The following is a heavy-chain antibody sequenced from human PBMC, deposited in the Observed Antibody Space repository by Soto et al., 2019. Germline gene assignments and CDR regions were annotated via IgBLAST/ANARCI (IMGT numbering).Heavy chain of an antibody. J-gene: IGHJ5*02. D-gene: IGHD2-2*01. Sequence: ASVKVSCKAAGYTFTSYGISWVRQAPGQGLEWMGWISAYNGNTIYAKKLQGRVTLTTDTSTSTAYVELRSLRSDDTAVYYCARDATYCTSASCYTGNGWFDPLGQGTQVTFCS. CDR1: GYTFTSYG. CDR3: ARDATYCTSASCYTGNGWFDP. CDR2: ISAYNGNT. V-gene: IGHV1-18*01.